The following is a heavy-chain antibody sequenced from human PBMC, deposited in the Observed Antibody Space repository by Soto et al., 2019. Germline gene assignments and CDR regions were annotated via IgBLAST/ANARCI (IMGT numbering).Heavy chain of an antibody. J-gene: IGHJ4*02. Sequence: ASVKVSCKASGYTFTSYGISWVRQAPGQGLEWMGWISAYNGNTNYAQKLQGRVTMTTDTSTSTAYMELRSLRSDDTAVYYCARAAWFPYWSFYWGQGVLVTVSS. D-gene: IGHD3-9*01. CDR3: ARAAWFPYWSFY. V-gene: IGHV1-18*04. CDR2: ISAYNGNT. CDR1: GYTFTSYG.